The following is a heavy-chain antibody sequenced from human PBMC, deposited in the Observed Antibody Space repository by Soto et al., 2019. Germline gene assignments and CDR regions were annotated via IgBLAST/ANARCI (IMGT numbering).Heavy chain of an antibody. Sequence: AVRRIIQTQRKGLEWVSAISGSGGSTYYADSVKGRFTISRDNSKNTLYLQMNSLRAEDTAVYYCAKSDYDFWSGYSTGHPISYYYGMAVWGNGTTVTVSS. D-gene: IGHD3-3*01. CDR2: ISGSGGST. CDR3: AKSDYDFWSGYSTGHPISYYYGMAV. V-gene: IGHV3-23*01. J-gene: IGHJ6*04. CDR1: A.